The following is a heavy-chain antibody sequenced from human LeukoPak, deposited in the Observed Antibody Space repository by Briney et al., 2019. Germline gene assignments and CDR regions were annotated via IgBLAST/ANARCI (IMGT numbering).Heavy chain of an antibody. D-gene: IGHD3-3*01. Sequence: SETLSLTCTVSGGSISSYYWSWIRQPPGKGLEWIGYIFTSGITNYKHSLKSRVTISVDTSKNQFSLRLSSVTAADTAVYYCARRVTTVGPFNYYYMDVWGKGTTVIVSS. V-gene: IGHV4-4*09. CDR1: GGSISSYY. CDR3: ARRVTTVGPFNYYYMDV. CDR2: IFTSGIT. J-gene: IGHJ6*03.